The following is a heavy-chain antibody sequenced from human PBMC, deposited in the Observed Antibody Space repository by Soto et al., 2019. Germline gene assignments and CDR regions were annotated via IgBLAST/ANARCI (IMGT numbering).Heavy chain of an antibody. CDR1: GFTFSCYA. CDR2: IGGSGGT. V-gene: IGHV3-23*01. Sequence: EVRLLESGGGLVQPGGSLRLSCAASGFTFSCYAMSWVRLAPGKGLEWFSSIGGSGGTYYSDSVKGRFTISRDNSKNMLYLHLNSLRAEDTAMYYCAKGQGWSYYYDSWGQGTLVTVSS. CDR3: AKGQGWSYYYDS. D-gene: IGHD2-15*01. J-gene: IGHJ4*02.